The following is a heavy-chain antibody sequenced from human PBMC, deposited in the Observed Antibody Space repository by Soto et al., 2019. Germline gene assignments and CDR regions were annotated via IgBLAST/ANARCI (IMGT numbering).Heavy chain of an antibody. Sequence: QGQLVQSGAEVKKPGASVKVSCKASGYTFTSYDINWVRQATGQGLEWMGWMNPNSGNTGYAQKFQGRVTLTRNSSISTAYLERSSLRSEDTAVYYCASTLDRIAARPGFAPWGQGTLVTVSS. CDR1: GYTFTSYD. CDR3: ASTLDRIAARPGFAP. D-gene: IGHD6-6*01. CDR2: MNPNSGNT. V-gene: IGHV1-8*01. J-gene: IGHJ5*02.